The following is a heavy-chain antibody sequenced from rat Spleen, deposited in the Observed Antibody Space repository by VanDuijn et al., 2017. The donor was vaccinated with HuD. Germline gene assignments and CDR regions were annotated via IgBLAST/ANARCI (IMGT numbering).Heavy chain of an antibody. CDR2: IWSGGDT. Sequence: VQLVESGGGLMQPGRSLKLSCAVSGFTLTNFGISWVRQPPGKGLEWIGAIWSGGDTDYNSALKSRLSISRDTSKSQVLLKMNSLQTEDTAMYFCARSANYYYDGSYYYVHFDYWGQGVMVTVSS. CDR3: ARSANYYYDGSYYYVHFDY. CDR1: GFTLTNFG. D-gene: IGHD1-12*02. V-gene: IGHV2-16*01. J-gene: IGHJ2*01.